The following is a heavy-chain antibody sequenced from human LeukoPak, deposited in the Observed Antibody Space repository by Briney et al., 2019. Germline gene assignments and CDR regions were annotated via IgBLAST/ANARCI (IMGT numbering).Heavy chain of an antibody. Sequence: PGGSLRLSCAASGVTFSSYWMSWVRQAPGKGLEWVANIKQDGSEKNYVDSVKGRLTISRDNTKNSLYLQMNSLRAEDTAVYFCAREGVLAAADYWGQGTLVTVSS. V-gene: IGHV3-7*01. J-gene: IGHJ4*02. CDR3: AREGVLAAADY. CDR2: IKQDGSEK. D-gene: IGHD2-2*01. CDR1: GVTFSSYW.